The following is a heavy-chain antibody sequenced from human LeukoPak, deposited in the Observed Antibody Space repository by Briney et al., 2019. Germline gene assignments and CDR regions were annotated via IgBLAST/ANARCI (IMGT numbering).Heavy chain of an antibody. CDR1: GFTFTSSA. D-gene: IGHD2-2*02. Sequence: SVKVSCKASGFTFTSSAVQWVRQARGQRLEWIGWIVVGSGNTNYAQKFQERVTITRDMSTSTAYMELSSLRSEDTAVYYCAADLIPPVVPAAIRYYYMDVWGKGTTVTVSS. CDR3: AADLIPPVVPAAIRYYYMDV. CDR2: IVVGSGNT. V-gene: IGHV1-58*01. J-gene: IGHJ6*03.